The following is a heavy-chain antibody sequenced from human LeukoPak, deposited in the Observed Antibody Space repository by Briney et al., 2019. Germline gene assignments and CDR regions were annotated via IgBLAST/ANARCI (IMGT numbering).Heavy chain of an antibody. CDR1: GFTFSSYA. V-gene: IGHV3-23*01. J-gene: IGHJ4*02. Sequence: GGSLRLSCAASGFTFSSYAMNWVRQAPGKGLEWVSAISGSGGSTYYADSVKGRFTISRDNSKNTLYLQMNSLRAEDTALYYCAKDTKGAAAGLFDYWGQGTLVTVSS. D-gene: IGHD6-13*01. CDR3: AKDTKGAAAGLFDY. CDR2: ISGSGGST.